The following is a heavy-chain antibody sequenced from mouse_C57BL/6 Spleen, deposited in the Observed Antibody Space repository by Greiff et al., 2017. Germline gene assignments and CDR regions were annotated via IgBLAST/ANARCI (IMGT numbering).Heavy chain of an antibody. CDR3: ARSVGSSVYAMDY. CDR2: INPSSGYT. CDR1: GYTFTSYT. Sequence: VQLQQSGAELVRPGASVKLSCKASGYTFTSYTMHWVKQRPGQGLEWIGYINPSSGYTKYNPKFKDKATLTADKSSSTAYMQLSSLTSEDSAVYYCARSVGSSVYAMDYWGQGTSVTVSS. V-gene: IGHV1-4*01. J-gene: IGHJ4*01. D-gene: IGHD1-1*01.